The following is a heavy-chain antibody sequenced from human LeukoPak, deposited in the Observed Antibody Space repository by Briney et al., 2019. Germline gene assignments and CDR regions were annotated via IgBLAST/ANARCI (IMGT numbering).Heavy chain of an antibody. D-gene: IGHD6-13*01. Sequence: SVKVSYKASEYTFTSFYMHWVRQAPGQGLEWMGIINPGVGSTSYAQKFQGRVTMTSDTSTSTVYMELSSLRSEDTAIYYCARDQAAVGTGIDYWGQGTLVTVSS. J-gene: IGHJ4*02. CDR2: INPGVGST. CDR1: EYTFTSFY. CDR3: ARDQAAVGTGIDY. V-gene: IGHV1-46*01.